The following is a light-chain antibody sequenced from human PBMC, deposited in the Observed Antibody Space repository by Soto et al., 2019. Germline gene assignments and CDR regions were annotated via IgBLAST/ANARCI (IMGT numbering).Light chain of an antibody. CDR2: DAS. CDR1: QIVSSSY. CDR3: QQYDNSAIT. V-gene: IGKV3-20*01. Sequence: EIVLTQSPGTLSLSPGERATLSCRASQIVSSSYLAWYQQKAGQAPRLLIYDASSRATGIPDRFSGSGSGTDFTLTISRLEPEDFAVYYCQQYDNSAITFGQGTRLEIK. J-gene: IGKJ5*01.